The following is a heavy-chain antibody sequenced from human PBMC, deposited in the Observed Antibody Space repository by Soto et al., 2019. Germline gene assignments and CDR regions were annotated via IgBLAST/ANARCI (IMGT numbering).Heavy chain of an antibody. Sequence: ASVKVSCKASGDTFSFYTINWVRQAPGQGLEWMGWITAYNGNTNYAQKLQGRVTMTTDTSTSTAYMELRSLRSDDTAVYYCAANSGSHSRARDWGQGSLVTVSS. V-gene: IGHV1-18*01. CDR2: ITAYNGNT. J-gene: IGHJ4*02. CDR1: GDTFSFYT. CDR3: AANSGSHSRARD. D-gene: IGHD1-26*01.